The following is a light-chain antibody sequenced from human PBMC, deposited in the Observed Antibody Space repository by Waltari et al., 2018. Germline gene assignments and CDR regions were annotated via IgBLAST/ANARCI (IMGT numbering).Light chain of an antibody. CDR2: GAS. CDR3: QHYGTSPEVT. J-gene: IGKJ4*01. V-gene: IGKV3-20*01. Sequence: ELVLTQSPGTLSSSPGERATLSRRASKSVSSSSLAWYQQKPGQAPRLVIYGASSRATGIPDRFSGSGSGTDFTLTISRLEPEDFAVYYCQHYGTSPEVTFGGGTKVEIK. CDR1: KSVSSSS.